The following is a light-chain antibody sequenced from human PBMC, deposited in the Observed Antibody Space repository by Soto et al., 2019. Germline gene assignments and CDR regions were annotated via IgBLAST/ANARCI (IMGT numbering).Light chain of an antibody. CDR3: ASYAGTNIDV. CDR2: EVT. Sequence: QSALTQPPSASGSPGHSVTISCTGTSSDVGAYNYVSWYQQHPGKAPKLMIYEVTKRTSGVPDRFSGSKSGNTASLTVSGLQADDEADYYCASYAGTNIDVFGTGTKLTVL. CDR1: SSDVGAYNY. J-gene: IGLJ1*01. V-gene: IGLV2-8*01.